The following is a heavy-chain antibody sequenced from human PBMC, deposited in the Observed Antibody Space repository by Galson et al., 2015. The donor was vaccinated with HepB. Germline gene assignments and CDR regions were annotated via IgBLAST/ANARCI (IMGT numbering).Heavy chain of an antibody. V-gene: IGHV3-21*01. D-gene: IGHD2-15*01. CDR3: ARSCSGGSCYPPRLDY. CDR2: ISSSSSYI. CDR1: GFTFSSYS. Sequence: SLRLSCAASGFTFSSYSMNWVRQAPGEGLEWVSSISSSSSYIYYADSVKGRFTISRDNAKNSLYLQMNSLRAEDTAVYYCARSCSGGSCYPPRLDYWGQGTLVTVSS. J-gene: IGHJ4*02.